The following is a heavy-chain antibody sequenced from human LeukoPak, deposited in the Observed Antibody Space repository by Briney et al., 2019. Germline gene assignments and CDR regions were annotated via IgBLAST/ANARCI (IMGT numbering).Heavy chain of an antibody. Sequence: GGSLRLSCAASGFTFSSYAMHWVRLAPGKGLEWVAVISYDGSNKYYADSVKGRFTISRDNSKNTLYLQMNSLRAEDTAVYYCAREYYDILTGLGGLDYWGQGTLVTVSS. V-gene: IGHV3-30*04. CDR3: AREYYDILTGLGGLDY. J-gene: IGHJ4*02. D-gene: IGHD3-9*01. CDR2: ISYDGSNK. CDR1: GFTFSSYA.